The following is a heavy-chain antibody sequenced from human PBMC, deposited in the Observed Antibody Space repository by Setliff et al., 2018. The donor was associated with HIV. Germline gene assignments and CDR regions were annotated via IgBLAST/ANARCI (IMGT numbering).Heavy chain of an antibody. Sequence: SETLSLTCTVSGDSINSGTYYWSWIRQPAGKGLEWIGSVSYSGSTYYNPSLKSRVTISVDTSKNQFSLTLTSVTAADTAVYYCAKTNGENYWGQGTLVTVSS. CDR2: VSYSGST. CDR3: AKTNGENY. V-gene: IGHV4-39*07. J-gene: IGHJ4*02. D-gene: IGHD3-10*01. CDR1: GDSINSGTYY.